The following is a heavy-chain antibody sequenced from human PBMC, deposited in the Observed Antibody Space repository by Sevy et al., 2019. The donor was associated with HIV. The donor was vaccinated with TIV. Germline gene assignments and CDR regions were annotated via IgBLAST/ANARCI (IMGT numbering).Heavy chain of an antibody. V-gene: IGHV3-7*01. Sequence: GGSLRLSCAASGFTFSSYWMSWVRQAPGKGLEWVANIKQDGSEKYYVDSVKGRFTISRDNAKISLYLQMNSLRAEDTAVYYCARDRIHYYGSGSYYYYYYGMDVWGQGTTVTVSS. CDR2: IKQDGSEK. J-gene: IGHJ6*02. CDR3: ARDRIHYYGSGSYYYYYYGMDV. CDR1: GFTFSSYW. D-gene: IGHD3-10*01.